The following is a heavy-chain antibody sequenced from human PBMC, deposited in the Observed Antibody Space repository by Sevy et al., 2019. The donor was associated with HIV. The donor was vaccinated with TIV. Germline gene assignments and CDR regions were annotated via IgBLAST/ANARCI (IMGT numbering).Heavy chain of an antibody. Sequence: ASVKVSCKASGYTFTDYYLHWVRQAPGQGLEWMTYINPNTGVKNYAQKFRGRVTMTTDTSINTVYMELTRLTSDDTAVYFCVRGRVIFDYWGQGTLVTVSS. J-gene: IGHJ4*02. V-gene: IGHV1-2*02. CDR1: GYTFTDYY. CDR3: VRGRVIFDY. CDR2: INPNTGVK.